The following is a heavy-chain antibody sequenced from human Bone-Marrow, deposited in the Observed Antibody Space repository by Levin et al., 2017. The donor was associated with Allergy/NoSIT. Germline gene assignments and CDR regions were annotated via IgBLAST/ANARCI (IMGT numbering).Heavy chain of an antibody. CDR2: IYYSESNI. CDR3: ARYFQIGSRWYFDY. Sequence: PGGSLRLSCTVSGGSLSPHYWGWIRHPPGKGLEWIGYIYYSESNIKYSPSLTGRVTMSADTSKSLFSLRLRSVTAADTAVYYCARYFQIGSRWYFDYWGQGALVTVSS. J-gene: IGHJ4*02. D-gene: IGHD2/OR15-2a*01. CDR1: GGSLSPHY. V-gene: IGHV4-59*11.